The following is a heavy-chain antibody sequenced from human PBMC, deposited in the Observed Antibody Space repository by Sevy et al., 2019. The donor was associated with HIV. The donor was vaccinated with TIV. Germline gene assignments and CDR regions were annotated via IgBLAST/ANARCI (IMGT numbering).Heavy chain of an antibody. CDR3: AKDRGVGASSRYFDY. CDR1: GFTFSSFG. J-gene: IGHJ4*02. CDR2: ISYDGSNQ. Sequence: GGSLRLSCAASGFTFSSFGMHWVRQAPGKGLEWVAVISYDGSNQYYADSVKGRSTISRDNSKNTLYLQMNSLRTEDTAMYYCAKDRGVGASSRYFDYWGQGTPVTVSS. V-gene: IGHV3-30*18. D-gene: IGHD3-10*01.